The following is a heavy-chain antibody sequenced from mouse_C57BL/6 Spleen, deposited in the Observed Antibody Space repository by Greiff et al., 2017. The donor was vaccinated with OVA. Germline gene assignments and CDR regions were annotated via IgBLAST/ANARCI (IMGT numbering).Heavy chain of an antibody. J-gene: IGHJ2*01. Sequence: QVQLQQSGAELVRPGASVTLSCKASGYTFTDYEMHWVKQTPVHGLEWIGAIDPETGGTAYNQKFKGKAILTADKSSSTACMELRSLTSEDSAVYYCTRTYGYDGYYVDYWGQGTTLTVSS. D-gene: IGHD2-2*01. V-gene: IGHV1-15*01. CDR2: IDPETGGT. CDR1: GYTFTDYE. CDR3: TRTYGYDGYYVDY.